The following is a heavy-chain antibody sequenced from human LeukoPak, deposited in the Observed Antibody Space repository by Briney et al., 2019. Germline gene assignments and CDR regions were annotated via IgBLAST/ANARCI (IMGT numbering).Heavy chain of an antibody. Sequence: AAVKVSCKASGYTFTSYGISWVRQAPGQGLEWMGWISAYNGNTNYAQKLQGRVTMTTDTSTSTAYMELRSLTSDDTAVYYCASDVAPVVVIRGDAFDIWGQGTMVTVSS. CDR2: ISAYNGNT. CDR3: ASDVAPVVVIRGDAFDI. J-gene: IGHJ3*02. V-gene: IGHV1-18*01. CDR1: GYTFTSYG. D-gene: IGHD3-22*01.